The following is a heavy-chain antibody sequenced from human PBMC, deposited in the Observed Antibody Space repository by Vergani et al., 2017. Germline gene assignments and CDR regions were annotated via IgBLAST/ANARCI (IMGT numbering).Heavy chain of an antibody. CDR2: IYHSGST. J-gene: IGHJ4*02. CDR1: GGSISSGGYS. D-gene: IGHD5-12*01. Sequence: QLQLQESGSGLVKPSQTLSLTCAVSGGSISSGGYSWSWIRQPPGKGLEWIGYIYHSGSTYYNPSLKSRVTISVDRSKNQFSLKLSSVTAADTAVYYCARVRGYSGYPFGLDYWGQGTLVTVSS. CDR3: ARVRGYSGYPFGLDY. V-gene: IGHV4-30-2*01.